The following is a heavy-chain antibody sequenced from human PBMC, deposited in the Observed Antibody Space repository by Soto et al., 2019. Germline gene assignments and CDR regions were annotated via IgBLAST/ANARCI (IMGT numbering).Heavy chain of an antibody. CDR3: ARHYYGSGSYYIGYFDY. V-gene: IGHV4-39*01. CDR1: GGSISSSSYY. Sequence: SETLSLTCTVSGGSISSSSYYWGWIRQPPGKGLEWIGSIYYSGSTYYNPSLKSRVTISVDTSKNQFSLKLSSVTAADTAVYYCARHYYGSGSYYIGYFDYWGQGTLVTVSS. CDR2: IYYSGST. J-gene: IGHJ4*02. D-gene: IGHD3-10*01.